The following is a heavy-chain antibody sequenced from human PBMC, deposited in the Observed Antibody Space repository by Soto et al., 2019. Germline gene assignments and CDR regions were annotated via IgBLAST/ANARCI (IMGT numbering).Heavy chain of an antibody. V-gene: IGHV3-53*01. CDR1: GFTVHGNY. CDR2: VFSGGST. CDR3: ASPRTYNYAFDF. J-gene: IGHJ4*02. Sequence: HPGGSLRLSCAPSGFTVHGNYMTWVRQASGKGLEWVSVVFSGGSTFYADSVKGRFTISRDTSKNTLSLQMNSLRAEDTAVYFCASPRTYNYAFDFWGQGTLVTVSS. D-gene: IGHD5-18*01.